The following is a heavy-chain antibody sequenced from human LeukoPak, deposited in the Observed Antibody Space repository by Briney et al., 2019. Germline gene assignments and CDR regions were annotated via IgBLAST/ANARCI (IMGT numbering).Heavy chain of an antibody. V-gene: IGHV1-69*04. CDR1: GYTFTSYA. CDR2: IIPTLGIA. D-gene: IGHD3-16*01. Sequence: SVKVSCKASGYTFTSYAISWVRQAPGQGLEWMGRIIPTLGIANYAQKFQGRVTITADKSTSTAYMELSSLRSEDTAVYYCATQRGSYRWGTDFDYWGQGTLVTVSS. CDR3: ATQRGSYRWGTDFDY. J-gene: IGHJ4*02.